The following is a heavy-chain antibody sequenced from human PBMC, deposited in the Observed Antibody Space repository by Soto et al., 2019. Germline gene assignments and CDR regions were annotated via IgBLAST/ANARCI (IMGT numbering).Heavy chain of an antibody. Sequence: EASVKVSCKASGYTFTSYGISWVRQAPGQGLEWMGWISAYNGNTNYAQKLQGRVTMTTDTSTSTAYMELRSLRSDDTAVYYCARRPLGFWSGYYTAQDNWFDPWGQGTLVTVSS. J-gene: IGHJ5*02. V-gene: IGHV1-18*01. D-gene: IGHD3-3*01. CDR1: GYTFTSYG. CDR3: ARRPLGFWSGYYTAQDNWFDP. CDR2: ISAYNGNT.